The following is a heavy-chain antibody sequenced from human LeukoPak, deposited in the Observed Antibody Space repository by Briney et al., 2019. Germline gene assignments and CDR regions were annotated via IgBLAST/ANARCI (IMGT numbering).Heavy chain of an antibody. D-gene: IGHD3-16*02. CDR2: INHSGST. J-gene: IGHJ4*02. V-gene: IGHV4-34*01. CDR1: GGSFSVYY. CDR3: ARANGYDYVWGSYRKGFDY. Sequence: SETLSLTCAVYGGSFSVYYWSWIRQPPGKGLEWIGEINHSGSTNYNPTLKSRVTISVDTSKNQFSLKLSSVTAADTAVYYCARANGYDYVWGSYRKGFDYWGQGTLVTVSS.